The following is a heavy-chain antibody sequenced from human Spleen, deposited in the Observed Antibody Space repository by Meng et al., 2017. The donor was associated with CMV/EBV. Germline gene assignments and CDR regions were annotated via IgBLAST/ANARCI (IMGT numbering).Heavy chain of an antibody. J-gene: IGHJ6*02. V-gene: IGHV3-21*01. CDR3: ASGLYYYDSSGYLNYYYGMDV. D-gene: IGHD3-22*01. CDR1: YS. CDR2: ISSSSSYI. Sequence: YSMNWVRQAPGKGLEWVSSISSSSSYIYYADSVKGRFTISRDNAKNSLYLQMNSLRAEDTAVYYCASGLYYYDSSGYLNYYYGMDVWGQGTTVTVSS.